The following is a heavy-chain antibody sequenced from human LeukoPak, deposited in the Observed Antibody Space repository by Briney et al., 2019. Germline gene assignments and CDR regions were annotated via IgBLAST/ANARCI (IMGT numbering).Heavy chain of an antibody. CDR2: IKQDGSEK. Sequence: ETLSLTCTVSGGSISSSSYYWGWIRQPPGKGLEWVANIKQDGSEKYYVDSVKGRFTVSRDNTKNSLYLQMNSLRAEDTAVYYCTMIEWERWRGWGQGTLVTVSS. CDR3: TMIEWERWRG. CDR1: GGSISSSSYY. V-gene: IGHV3-7*01. J-gene: IGHJ4*02. D-gene: IGHD1-26*01.